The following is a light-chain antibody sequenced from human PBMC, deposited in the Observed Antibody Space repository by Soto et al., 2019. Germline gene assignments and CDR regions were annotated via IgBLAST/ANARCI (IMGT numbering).Light chain of an antibody. V-gene: IGKV3-20*01. CDR3: QQYGSSPIT. J-gene: IGKJ4*01. Sequence: EIVLTQSPGTLSLSPGERATLSCRASQSVSSSYLAWYQQKPGQAPRLLIYGASSRATGIPDRFSGSGSGTDFTLTISRLEREDVAVYYCQQYGSSPITFGGGTKVEIK. CDR1: QSVSSSY. CDR2: GAS.